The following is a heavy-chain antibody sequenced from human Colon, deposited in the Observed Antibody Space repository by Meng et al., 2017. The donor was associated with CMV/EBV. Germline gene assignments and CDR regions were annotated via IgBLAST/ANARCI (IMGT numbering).Heavy chain of an antibody. CDR3: ARGGEMNHDY. CDR1: GFNVSGYY. J-gene: IGHJ4*02. D-gene: IGHD1-14*01. Sequence: RSCAASGFNVSGYYLSWIRQAPGKGLDWISYITNSGITTYYADSVRDRFTISRDNAKNSLYLQMNSLRADDTAVYYCARGGEMNHDYWGQGTLVTVSS. CDR2: ITNSGITT. V-gene: IGHV3-11*01.